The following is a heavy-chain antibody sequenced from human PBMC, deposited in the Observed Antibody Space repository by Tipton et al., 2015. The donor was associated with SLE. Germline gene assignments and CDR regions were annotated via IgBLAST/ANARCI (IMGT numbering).Heavy chain of an antibody. CDR3: ATLWGYCSVGRCYSAF. V-gene: IGHV3-53*05. D-gene: IGHD2-15*01. CDR2: TYSGETT. Sequence: GSLRLSCAASGFIVRSHYMSWVRQAPGKGLEWVSVTYSGETTYYADSVKGRFAISRDNSKNTLYLQMNSLRPEDTAVYYCATLWGYCSVGRCYSAFWGQGTLVTVSS. J-gene: IGHJ4*02. CDR1: GFIVRSHY.